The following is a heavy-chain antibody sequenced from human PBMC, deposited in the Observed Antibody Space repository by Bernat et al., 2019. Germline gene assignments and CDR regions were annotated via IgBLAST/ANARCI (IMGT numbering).Heavy chain of an antibody. CDR1: GFTFSSYA. CDR3: ARDSIRDSGWGDY. V-gene: IGHV3-30*01. Sequence: QVQLVESGGGVVQPGRSLRLSCAASGFTFSSYAMHWVRQAPGKGLEWVAVISYDGSNKYYADSVKGRFTISRDNSKNTLYLQMNSLRAEDTAVYYFARDSIRDSGWGDYWGQGTLVTVSS. CDR2: ISYDGSNK. D-gene: IGHD6-19*01. J-gene: IGHJ4*02.